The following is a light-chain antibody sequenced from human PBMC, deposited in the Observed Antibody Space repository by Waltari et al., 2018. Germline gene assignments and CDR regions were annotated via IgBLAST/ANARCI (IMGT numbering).Light chain of an antibody. CDR1: QSINNC. Sequence: DIQLTQSPSILSASVGDRVTLTCRASQSINNCLAWYQQKPGKAPELLIYNTSNFTSGVPSRFSGSGSGTEFTLTIGSLQPEDFATYYCQQHKTYPVTFGHGTKVEI. J-gene: IGKJ2*01. V-gene: IGKV1-5*01. CDR2: NTS. CDR3: QQHKTYPVT.